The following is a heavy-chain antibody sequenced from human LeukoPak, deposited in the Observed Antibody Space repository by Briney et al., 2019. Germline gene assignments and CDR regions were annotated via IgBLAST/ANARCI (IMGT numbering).Heavy chain of an antibody. J-gene: IGHJ4*02. D-gene: IGHD6-13*01. V-gene: IGHV3-23*01. Sequence: GGSLRLSYAASGFTFSNYAMSWVRQAPGKGLKWVSSISGSGGNTYYADSVKGRFTISRDNSRNTLYLQMNSLRAEDTAVYYCAKKGTLPGIAATGTLLYYFDYWGQGTLVTVSS. CDR3: AKKGTLPGIAATGTLLYYFDY. CDR1: GFTFSNYA. CDR2: ISGSGGNT.